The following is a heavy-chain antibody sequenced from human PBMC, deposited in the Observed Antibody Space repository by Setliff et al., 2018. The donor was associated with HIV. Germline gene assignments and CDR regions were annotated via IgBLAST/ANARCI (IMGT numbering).Heavy chain of an antibody. CDR1: GGSFSDHQ. V-gene: IGHV4-59*11. CDR3: ARSGYTSGFYWVFGAFGV. D-gene: IGHD3-22*01. J-gene: IGHJ3*01. CDR2: IQYGDIS. Sequence: SETLSLTCAVYGGSFSDHQWTWIRQPPGKGPEWIASIQYGDISHYNPSLQSRVTISVDTSTKKFSLYLSSVNETDTAVYYCARSGYTSGFYWVFGAFGVWGQGKMVTVSS.